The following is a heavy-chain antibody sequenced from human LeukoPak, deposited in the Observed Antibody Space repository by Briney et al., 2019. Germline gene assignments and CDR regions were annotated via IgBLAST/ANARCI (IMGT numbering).Heavy chain of an antibody. J-gene: IGHJ4*02. V-gene: IGHV1-18*01. CDR3: ARDLGYSSSWYQRGYYFDY. CDR1: GYTFTSYG. CDR2: ISAYNGNT. D-gene: IGHD6-13*01. Sequence: ASVKVSCKASGYTFTSYGISWVRQAPGQGLEWMGWISAYNGNTNYAQKIQGRVTMTTDTSTSTAYMELRSLRSDDTAVYYCARDLGYSSSWYQRGYYFDYWGQGTLVTVSS.